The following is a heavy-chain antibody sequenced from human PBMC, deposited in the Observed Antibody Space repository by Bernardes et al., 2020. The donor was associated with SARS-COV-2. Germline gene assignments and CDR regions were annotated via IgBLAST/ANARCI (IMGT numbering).Heavy chain of an antibody. Sequence: GWSLRLSCAASGFTFSNYAMTWVRQAPGKGLEWVSAISGSGDSIYYADSVKSRFTISRDNSKNTLFLQMNSLRAEDTAVYYCAKWYSSSWYQNFDYWGHGTLVTVSS. V-gene: IGHV3-23*01. CDR2: ISGSGDSI. CDR3: AKWYSSSWYQNFDY. CDR1: GFTFSNYA. D-gene: IGHD6-13*01. J-gene: IGHJ4*01.